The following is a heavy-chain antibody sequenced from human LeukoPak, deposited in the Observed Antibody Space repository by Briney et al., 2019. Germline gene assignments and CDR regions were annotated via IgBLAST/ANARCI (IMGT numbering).Heavy chain of an antibody. Sequence: GGSLRLSCAASTFTFSSYWMHWVRQAPGKGLVWVSRISTDGSTTNYADSVNGRFTISRDNAKNTLYLQMNSLRAEDTAVYFCARERGLDWGQGTLVTVSS. CDR1: TFTFSSYW. V-gene: IGHV3-74*01. CDR2: ISTDGSTT. D-gene: IGHD3/OR15-3a*01. J-gene: IGHJ4*02. CDR3: ARERGLD.